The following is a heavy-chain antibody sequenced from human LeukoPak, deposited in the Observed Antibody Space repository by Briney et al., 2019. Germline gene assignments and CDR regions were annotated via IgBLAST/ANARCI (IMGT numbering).Heavy chain of an antibody. CDR2: VYSGGST. CDR3: ARAGYYDSSGFYSPDAFDI. D-gene: IGHD3-22*01. Sequence: PGGSLRLSCAASGYTVRSDYMTWVRQAPGKGLEWGSFVYSGGSTYYEDSVKGRFTISRGSSKNTLFLQMNSLRVGDTAVYYCARAGYYDSSGFYSPDAFDIWGQGTVVTVSS. CDR1: GYTVRSDY. J-gene: IGHJ3*02. V-gene: IGHV3-53*01.